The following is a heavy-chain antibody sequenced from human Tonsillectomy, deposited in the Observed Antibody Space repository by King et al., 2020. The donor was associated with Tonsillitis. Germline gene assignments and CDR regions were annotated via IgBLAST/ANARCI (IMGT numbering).Heavy chain of an antibody. D-gene: IGHD2-2*01. CDR3: AKGYCSNTSCAYAFDI. CDR2: IYTGGSST. J-gene: IGHJ3*02. V-gene: IGHV3-23*03. Sequence: VQLVESGGGLVQPGGSLRLSCAASGFTFRSYAMSWVRQAPGKGLEWVSVIYTGGSSTYYADSVKGRFTISRDNSKNTLYLQMNSLRAEDTAVYYCAKGYCSNTSCAYAFDIWGQGTMVTVSS. CDR1: GFTFRSYA.